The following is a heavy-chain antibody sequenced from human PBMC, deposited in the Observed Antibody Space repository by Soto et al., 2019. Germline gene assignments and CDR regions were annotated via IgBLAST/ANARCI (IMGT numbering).Heavy chain of an antibody. CDR3: RSIGWYQGGNSYWFHP. V-gene: IGHV3-74*01. CDR2: INSDGSST. CDR1: GFTFSSYW. J-gene: IGHJ5*02. Sequence: PGGSLRLSCAASGFTFSSYWMHWVRQAPGKGLVWVSRINSDGSSTSYADSVKGRFTISIDNAKNTLYLQMNSLRAEDTAVYYCRSIGWYQGGNSYWFHPWGQGTLVSGSS. D-gene: IGHD6-19*01.